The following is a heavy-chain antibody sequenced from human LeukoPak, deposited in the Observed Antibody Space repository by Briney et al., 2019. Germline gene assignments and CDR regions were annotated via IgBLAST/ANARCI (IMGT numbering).Heavy chain of an antibody. V-gene: IGHV3-23*01. CDR2: ISGSGGGGFT. CDR1: GFAASGITFSDYA. J-gene: IGHJ4*02. Sequence: GGSLRLSCAASGFAASGITFSDYAMTWVRQAPGKGLEWVSSISGSGGGGFTYYADSVKGRFTVSRDNSMNTMYLQMTSLRADDTAVYYCARDYGGYVGGQGTLVTVSS. CDR3: ARDYGGYV. D-gene: IGHD4-23*01.